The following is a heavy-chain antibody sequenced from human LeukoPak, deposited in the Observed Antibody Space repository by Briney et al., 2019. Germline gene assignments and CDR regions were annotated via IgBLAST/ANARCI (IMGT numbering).Heavy chain of an antibody. CDR2: INSDGSTT. CDR3: VRGHTILVP. J-gene: IGHJ5*02. V-gene: IGHV3-74*01. Sequence: PGGSLRLSCAASGFTFSIYWMHWVRQAPGKGLVWVSHINSDGSTTNYADSVKGRFTISRDNAKNTLYLQMNSLRAEDTAVYYCVRGHTILVPWGQGTLVTVSS. CDR1: GFTFSIYW. D-gene: IGHD3-9*01.